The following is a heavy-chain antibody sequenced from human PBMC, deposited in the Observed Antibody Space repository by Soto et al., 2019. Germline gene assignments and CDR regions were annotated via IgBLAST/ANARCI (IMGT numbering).Heavy chain of an antibody. CDR1: GYTFTGYY. Sequence: GASVKVSCKASGYTFTGYYMHWVRQAPGQGLEWMGWINPNSGGTNYAQKFQGRVTMTRDTSISTAYMELSRLRSDDTAVYYCARVISTAMVHYFDYWGQGTLVTVSS. CDR2: INPNSGGT. J-gene: IGHJ4*02. D-gene: IGHD5-18*01. CDR3: ARVISTAMVHYFDY. V-gene: IGHV1-2*02.